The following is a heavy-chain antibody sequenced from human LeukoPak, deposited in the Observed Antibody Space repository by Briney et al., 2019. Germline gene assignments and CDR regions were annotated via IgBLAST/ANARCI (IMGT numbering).Heavy chain of an antibody. V-gene: IGHV1-69*01. J-gene: IGHJ4*02. CDR2: IIPIFGTA. Sequence: SVKVSCKASGGTFSSYAISWVRQAPGQGLEWMGGIIPIFGTANYAQKFQGRVTITADESTSTAYMELSSLRSEDTAVYYCARDPEAQYYDFWSGYLDYWGQGTLVTFSS. D-gene: IGHD3-3*01. CDR3: ARDPEAQYYDFWSGYLDY. CDR1: GGTFSSYA.